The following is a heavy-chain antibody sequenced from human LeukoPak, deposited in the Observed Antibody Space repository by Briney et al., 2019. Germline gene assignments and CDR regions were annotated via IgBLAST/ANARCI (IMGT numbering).Heavy chain of an antibody. CDR3: TRGIAAAGDY. D-gene: IGHD6-13*01. Sequence: GRSLRLSCTASGFTFGEYAMSWVRQAPGKGLEWVGFIRSKAYGGTTEYAASVKGRFTISRDDSKSIAYLQMNSLKTEDTAVYYCTRGIAAAGDYWGQGTLVTVSS. V-gene: IGHV3-49*04. CDR2: IRSKAYGGTT. CDR1: GFTFGEYA. J-gene: IGHJ4*02.